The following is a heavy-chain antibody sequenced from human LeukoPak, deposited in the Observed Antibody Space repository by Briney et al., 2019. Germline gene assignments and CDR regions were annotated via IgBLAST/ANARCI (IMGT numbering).Heavy chain of an antibody. CDR2: ICGSGGSP. CDR3: GNTTVGYNSGRYPGWPVDY. J-gene: IGHJ4*02. Sequence: GGSLRLSCAASGFTFNSYAMYWVRQAPGKGLEWISGICGSGGSPHYADSVKGRFTISRDNSQEIVYLQLDSLRVEDTALYYCGNTTVGYNSGRYPGWPVDYWGQGALVTVSS. CDR1: GFTFNSYA. D-gene: IGHD1-26*01. V-gene: IGHV3-23*01.